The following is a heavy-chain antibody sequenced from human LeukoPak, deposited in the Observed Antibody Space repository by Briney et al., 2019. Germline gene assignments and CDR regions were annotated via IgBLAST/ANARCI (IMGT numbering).Heavy chain of an antibody. CDR2: ISSSSSYI. CDR1: GFTFSNYS. J-gene: IGHJ4*02. D-gene: IGHD5-18*01. CDR3: ARDRSLLDTLVFDY. Sequence: PGGSLRLSCVASGFTFSNYSMSWVRQAPGKGLEWVSSISSSSSYIYYADSVKGRFTISRDNAKNSLYLQMNSLRAEHTAVYYCARDRSLLDTLVFDYWGQGTLVTVSS. V-gene: IGHV3-21*01.